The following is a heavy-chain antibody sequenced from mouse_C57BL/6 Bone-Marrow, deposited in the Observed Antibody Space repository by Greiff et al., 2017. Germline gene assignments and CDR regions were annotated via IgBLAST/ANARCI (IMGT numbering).Heavy chain of an antibody. J-gene: IGHJ2*01. V-gene: IGHV3-8*01. CDR3: ARVLWLRRRGYYFDY. CDR2: ISYSGST. D-gene: IGHD2-2*01. CDR1: GYSITSDY. Sequence: VQLKESGPGLAKPSQTLSLTCSVTGYSITSDYWNWIRQFPGNKLEYMGYISYSGSTYYNPSLKSRISITRDTSKNQYYLQLNSVTTEDTATYYCARVLWLRRRGYYFDYWGQGTTLTVSS.